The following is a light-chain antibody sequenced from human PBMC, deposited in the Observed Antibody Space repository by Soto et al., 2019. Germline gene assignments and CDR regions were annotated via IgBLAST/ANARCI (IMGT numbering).Light chain of an antibody. CDR2: GAS. CDR1: QSVSSSY. J-gene: IGKJ3*01. V-gene: IGKV3-20*01. Sequence: EIVLTQSPGTLSLSPGERATLSCRASQSVSSSYLAWYQQKPGQAHRLLIYGASSRATGIRDRFSGSGYGTDFTLTISRLEPEDFAVYYCQQYGSSPPLFTFGPGTKVDIK. CDR3: QQYGSSPPLFT.